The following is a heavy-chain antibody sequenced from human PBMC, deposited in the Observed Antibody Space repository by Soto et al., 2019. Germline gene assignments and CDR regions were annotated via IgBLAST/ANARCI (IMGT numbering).Heavy chain of an antibody. Sequence: QVQLVQSGAEVKKPGASVRISCRASGYSFTSTYVHWVRQAPGQGPEWMGIINPAGGTTYYAQKFQGRLTITSDTSTDTVFMDLNDLTYDDTAVYFCALKVVTYYDNWGQGTLLTVSS. V-gene: IGHV1-46*01. CDR2: INPAGGTT. D-gene: IGHD2-21*02. CDR3: ALKVVTYYDN. CDR1: GYSFTSTY. J-gene: IGHJ4*02.